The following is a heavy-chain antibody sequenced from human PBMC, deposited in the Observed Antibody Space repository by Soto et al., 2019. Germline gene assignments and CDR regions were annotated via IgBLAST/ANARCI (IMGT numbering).Heavy chain of an antibody. V-gene: IGHV3-53*02. Sequence: EVQLVETGGGLIQPGGSLRLSCAASGFTVTDNYIIWVRQTPGKGLEWVSTTVIGGGTNYADTVKGRFTVSRDNSKNTLYLQMNNLRVEDMAVYYCARKPPSAIQGWAFGMDVWGQGTTVFVSS. D-gene: IGHD2-2*01. CDR2: TVIGGGT. CDR1: GFTVTDNY. J-gene: IGHJ6*02. CDR3: ARKPPSAIQGWAFGMDV.